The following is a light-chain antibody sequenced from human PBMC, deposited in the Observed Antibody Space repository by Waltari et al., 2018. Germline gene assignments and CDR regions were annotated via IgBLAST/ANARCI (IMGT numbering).Light chain of an antibody. CDR1: QSITSY. CDR3: QQSYTTPPLT. J-gene: IGKJ4*01. Sequence: DIQMTQSPSSLSASVGDRVTITCRASQSITSYLNWYQQRPGKAPKLLIYAASSLQGGVPSRCSGSGSGTDFTLTISSLQLEDFATYYCQQSYTTPPLTFGGGTKVEIK. V-gene: IGKV1-39*01. CDR2: AAS.